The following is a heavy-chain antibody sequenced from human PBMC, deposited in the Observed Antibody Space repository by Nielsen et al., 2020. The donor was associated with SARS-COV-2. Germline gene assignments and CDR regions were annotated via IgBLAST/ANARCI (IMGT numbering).Heavy chain of an antibody. CDR3: ARDCSCGLGSSPSYYFDY. Sequence: SDPLSLTCAVPGGSISSNNWWSWVRQPPGNGLEWIGEIYHRGSTNYSPSLKTRVTISVDKSKNQFSLKLRSVTAADTAVYYCARDCSCGLGSSPSYYFDYWGQGTLVTVSS. V-gene: IGHV4-4*02. CDR2: IYHRGST. CDR1: GGSISSNNW. D-gene: IGHD7-27*01. J-gene: IGHJ4*02.